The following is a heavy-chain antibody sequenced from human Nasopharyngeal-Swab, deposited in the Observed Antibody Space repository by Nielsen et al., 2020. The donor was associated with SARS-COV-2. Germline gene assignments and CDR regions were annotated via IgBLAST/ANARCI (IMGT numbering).Heavy chain of an antibody. J-gene: IGHJ6*03. CDR3: AKSGSGYSTDKLYYMDV. V-gene: IGHV3-23*01. CDR1: GFTFSNYA. CDR2: IRSSGGST. D-gene: IGHD6-13*01. Sequence: ESLKISCAASGFTFSNYAMSWVRQAPGKGLEWVSAIRSSGGSTYYADSVKGRFTISRDKSKNTLYLQMNSLRAEDTAVYYYAKSGSGYSTDKLYYMDVWGKGTTVTVSS.